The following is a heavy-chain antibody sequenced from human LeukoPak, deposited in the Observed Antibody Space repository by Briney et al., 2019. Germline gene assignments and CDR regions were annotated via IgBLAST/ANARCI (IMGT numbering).Heavy chain of an antibody. J-gene: IGHJ6*03. CDR1: GFTFSTYG. D-gene: IGHD3-3*01. Sequence: GGSLRLSCVASGFTFSTYGTSWVRQAPGKGLEWVSAIRSGGTNRHYADSVKGRFTISRDDSKDTLYLQMNSLRAEDTAVYYCAKGITIFGVVRYYYYYYMDVWGKGTTVTVSS. CDR3: AKGITIFGVVRYYYYYYMDV. V-gene: IGHV3-23*01. CDR2: IRSGGTNR.